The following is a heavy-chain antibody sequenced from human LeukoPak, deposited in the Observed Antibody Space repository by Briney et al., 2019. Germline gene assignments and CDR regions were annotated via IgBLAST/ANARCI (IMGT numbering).Heavy chain of an antibody. Sequence: GGSLRLSCVGSGFIFSDYYLNWFRQAPGKGLEWVSRISRDGDYTRYANSVKGRFTISRDNAKNSLYLQMNSLRAEDTAVYYCARRRGGDPTLDYWGQGTLVTVSS. CDR3: ARRRGGDPTLDY. J-gene: IGHJ4*02. V-gene: IGHV3-11*06. CDR1: GFIFSDYY. D-gene: IGHD2-21*02. CDR2: ISRDGDYT.